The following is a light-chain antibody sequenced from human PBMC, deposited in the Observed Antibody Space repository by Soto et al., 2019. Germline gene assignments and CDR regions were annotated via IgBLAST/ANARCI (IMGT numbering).Light chain of an antibody. J-gene: IGKJ2*01. CDR1: QSVSSSY. V-gene: IGKV3-20*01. CDR3: QQYGNSPGYT. Sequence: EIVLTQSPGTLSLSPGERATLSCRASQSVSSSYLAWYQQKPGQAPRLLIYGASSRATGIPDRFSGSGSGTDFTLPISRLEPEDFAVYYCQQYGNSPGYTFGQGTKLEIK. CDR2: GAS.